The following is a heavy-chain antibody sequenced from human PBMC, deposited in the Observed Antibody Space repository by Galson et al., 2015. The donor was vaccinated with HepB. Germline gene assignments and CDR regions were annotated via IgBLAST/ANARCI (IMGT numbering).Heavy chain of an antibody. D-gene: IGHD6-19*01. Sequence: SLRLSCAASGFTFSSYAMHWVRQAPGKGLEWVAVISYDGSNKYYADSVKGRFTISRDNSKNTLYLQMNSLRAEDTAVYYCARGGYSSGWYEVDAFDIWGQGTMVTVSS. CDR3: ARGGYSSGWYEVDAFDI. J-gene: IGHJ3*02. CDR2: ISYDGSNK. CDR1: GFTFSSYA. V-gene: IGHV3-30*04.